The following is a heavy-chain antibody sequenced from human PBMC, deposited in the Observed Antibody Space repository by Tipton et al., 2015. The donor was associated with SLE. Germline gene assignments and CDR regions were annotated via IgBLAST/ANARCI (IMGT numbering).Heavy chain of an antibody. CDR1: GVSISSSRYYST. D-gene: IGHD2/OR15-2a*01. Sequence: TLSLTCTVSGVSISSSRYYSTWSWIRQSAGKGLEWIGRISSTGSTNYNPSLKSRVTMSVDTSKNQFSLRLSSVTAADTAVYYCARQTCNIGNCYFDYWGQGTLVTVSS. V-gene: IGHV4-61*02. CDR3: ARQTCNIGNCYFDY. CDR2: ISSTGST. J-gene: IGHJ4*02.